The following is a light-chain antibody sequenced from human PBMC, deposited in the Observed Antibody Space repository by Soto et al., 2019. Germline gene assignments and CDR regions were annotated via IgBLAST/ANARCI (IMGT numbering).Light chain of an antibody. Sequence: DIQMTQSPSTLSASVGDRVTITCLASQSISSWLAWYQQKPGKAPKLLIYKASSLESGVPSRFSGSGSGTEFTLTIISLQPDDFATYYCQQYNSYSVTFGQGTKVEIK. CDR3: QQYNSYSVT. CDR2: KAS. CDR1: QSISSW. V-gene: IGKV1-5*03. J-gene: IGKJ1*01.